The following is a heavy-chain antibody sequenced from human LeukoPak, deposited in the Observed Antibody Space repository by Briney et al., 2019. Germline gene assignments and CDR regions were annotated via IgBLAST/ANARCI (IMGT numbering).Heavy chain of an antibody. J-gene: IGHJ4*02. CDR2: FDPEDGET. D-gene: IGHD3-10*01. Sequence: ASVKVSCKVSGYTLTELSMHWVRQAPGKGLEWMGGFDPEDGETIYAQKFQGRVTMTEDTSTDTAYMELSSPRSEDTAVYYCATSSGSYYNDGSFDYWGQGTLVTVSS. CDR1: GYTLTELS. CDR3: ATSSGSYYNDGSFDY. V-gene: IGHV1-24*01.